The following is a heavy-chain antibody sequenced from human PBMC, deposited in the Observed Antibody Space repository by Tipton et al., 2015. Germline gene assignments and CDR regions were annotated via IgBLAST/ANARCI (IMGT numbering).Heavy chain of an antibody. D-gene: IGHD2/OR15-2a*01. CDR1: SDSISKYY. J-gene: IGHJ4*01. CDR2: IQYSGST. CDR3: ARGDDSTSMATGFDY. V-gene: IGHV4-59*03. Sequence: TLSLTCSVSSDSISKYYWSWIRQPPGKELEWIGYIQYSGSTNYNPSLKSRVTMSVDRSKNQFSVRLTSVTAADTALYYCARGDDSTSMATGFDYWGRGALVTVSS.